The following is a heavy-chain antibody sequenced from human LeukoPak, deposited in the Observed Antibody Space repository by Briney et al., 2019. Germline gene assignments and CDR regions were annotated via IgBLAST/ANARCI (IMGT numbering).Heavy chain of an antibody. J-gene: IGHJ5*02. V-gene: IGHV4-38-2*02. Sequence: SETLSLTCTVSDYSISNGYYWGWIRQSPGEGLEWIASSYHSGSTFYNPSLKSRVAISVDTSKNQFSLKLISMTAADTAVYYCAREGLNMVRGVIPKEAWGWFDLWGQGTLVTVSS. D-gene: IGHD3-10*01. CDR3: AREGLNMVRGVIPKEAWGWFDL. CDR2: SYHSGST. CDR1: DYSISNGYY.